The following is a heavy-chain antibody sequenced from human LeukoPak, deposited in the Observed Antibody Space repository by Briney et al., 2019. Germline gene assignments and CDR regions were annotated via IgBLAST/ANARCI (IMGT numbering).Heavy chain of an antibody. V-gene: IGHV4-4*07. J-gene: IGHJ4*02. CDR2: IYTSGST. CDR1: GGSISSYY. D-gene: IGHD3-22*01. CDR3: AREVKYYDSSGPFFDY. Sequence: RTSETLSLTCTVSGGSISSYYWSWIRQPAGKGLEWIGRIYTSGSTNYNPSLKSRVTISVDTSKNQFSLKLSSVTAADTAVYYCAREVKYYDSSGPFFDYWGQGTLVTVSS.